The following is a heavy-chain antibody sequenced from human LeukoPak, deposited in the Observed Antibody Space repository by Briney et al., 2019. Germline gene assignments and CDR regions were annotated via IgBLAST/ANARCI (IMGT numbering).Heavy chain of an antibody. CDR2: ISGSGGST. CDR1: GFTFSSYS. V-gene: IGHV3-23*01. Sequence: GGSLRLSCAASGFTFSSYSMNWVRQAPGKGLEWVSAISGSGGSTYYADSVKGRFTISRDNSKNTLYLQMNSLRAEDTAVYYCAKREFGDVYWYFDYWGQGTLVTVSS. D-gene: IGHD3-10*01. J-gene: IGHJ4*02. CDR3: AKREFGDVYWYFDY.